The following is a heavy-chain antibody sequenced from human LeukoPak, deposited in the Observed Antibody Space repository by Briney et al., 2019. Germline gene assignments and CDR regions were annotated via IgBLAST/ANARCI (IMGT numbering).Heavy chain of an antibody. V-gene: IGHV3-21*01. CDR1: GFTFSSYA. CDR2: FSSSSSYI. Sequence: GRSLRLTCAASGFTFSSYAMSWVSQAPGKGLERVSSFSSSSSYIYYADSVKGRFTISRDNAKNSLYLQMNSLRAEDTAVYYCARDRNAAAPAFDIWGQGTMVTVSS. CDR3: ARDRNAAAPAFDI. J-gene: IGHJ3*02. D-gene: IGHD6-13*01.